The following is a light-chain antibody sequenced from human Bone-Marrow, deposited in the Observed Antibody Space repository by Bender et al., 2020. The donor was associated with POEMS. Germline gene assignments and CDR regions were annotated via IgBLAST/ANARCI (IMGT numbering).Light chain of an antibody. J-gene: IGLJ1*01. V-gene: IGLV2-8*01. Sequence: QSALTQPPSASGSPGQSVTISCTGTSSDVGGYDYVSWYQQHPGTAPKLMIYEVTKRPSGVPDRFSGSKSGNTASLTVSGLQADDEADYYCCSYAGSNNFVFGSGTKVTVL. CDR1: SSDVGGYDY. CDR2: EVT. CDR3: CSYAGSNNFV.